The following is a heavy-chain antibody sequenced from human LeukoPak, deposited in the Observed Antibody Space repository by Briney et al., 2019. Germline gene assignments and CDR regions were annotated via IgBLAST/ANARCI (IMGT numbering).Heavy chain of an antibody. V-gene: IGHV4-34*01. CDR3: ARRGTYYYGSGSYRYYYYMDV. CDR1: GGSFSGYY. Sequence: SETLSLTCAVYGGSFSGYYWSWIRQPPGKGLEWIGEINHSGSTNYNPSLKSRVTISVDTSKNQFSLKLSSVTAADTAVYYCARRGTYYYGSGSYRYYYYMDVWGKGTTVTISS. J-gene: IGHJ6*03. CDR2: INHSGST. D-gene: IGHD3-10*01.